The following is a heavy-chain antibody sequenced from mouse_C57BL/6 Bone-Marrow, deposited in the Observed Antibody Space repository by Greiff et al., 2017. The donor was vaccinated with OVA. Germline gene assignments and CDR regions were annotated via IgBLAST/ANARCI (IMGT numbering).Heavy chain of an antibody. Sequence: QVQLQQPGAELVKPGASVKLSCKASGYTFTSYWMYWVKQRLGQGLEWIGMIHPNSGSTNYNEKFKSKVTLTVDKSSSTDHMQLRGLTTEDSAVYYCARRDDGYLYYYAMDYWGQGTSVTVSS. J-gene: IGHJ4*01. CDR1: GYTFTSYW. D-gene: IGHD2-3*01. CDR3: ARRDDGYLYYYAMDY. CDR2: IHPNSGST. V-gene: IGHV1-64*01.